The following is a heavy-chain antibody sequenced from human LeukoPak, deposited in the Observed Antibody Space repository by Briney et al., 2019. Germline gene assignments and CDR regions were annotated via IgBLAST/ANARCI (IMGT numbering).Heavy chain of an antibody. CDR2: MNPNSGNT. CDR1: GYTFTSYD. D-gene: IGHD2-2*01. Sequence: ASVKVSCKASGYTFTSYDINWVRQATGQGLEWMGWMNPNSGNTGYAQKFQGRVTMTRNTSISTAYMELSSLRSEDTAVYYCARKCLSIVVVPAATQNWFDPWGQGTLVTVSS. V-gene: IGHV1-8*01. CDR3: ARKCLSIVVVPAATQNWFDP. J-gene: IGHJ5*02.